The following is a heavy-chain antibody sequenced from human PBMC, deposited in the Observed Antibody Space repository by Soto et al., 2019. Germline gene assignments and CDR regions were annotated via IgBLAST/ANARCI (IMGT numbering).Heavy chain of an antibody. CDR3: ATPRGYSYGFHY. CDR2: ISAYNGNT. J-gene: IGHJ4*02. D-gene: IGHD5-18*01. CDR1: GYTFTSYG. V-gene: IGHV1-18*01. Sequence: QVQLVQSGAEVKKPGASVKVSCKASGYTFTSYGISWVRQAPGQGLEWMGWISAYNGNTNCAQSLQGRVTMTTNTPTSTADMELRSLRSDDTAVYSWATPRGYSYGFHYWSQGNLVPLSS.